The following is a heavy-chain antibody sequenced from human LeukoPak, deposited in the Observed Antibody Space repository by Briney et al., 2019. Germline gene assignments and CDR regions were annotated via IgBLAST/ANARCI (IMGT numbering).Heavy chain of an antibody. CDR3: ARGPSGIAVAGTGIGWFDY. Sequence: GGSLRLSCAASGFTFSDYYMSWIRQAPGKGLEWVSYISSSGSTIYYADSVKGRFTISRDNAKNSLYLQMNSLRAEDTAVYYCARGPSGIAVAGTGIGWFDYWGQGTLVTVSS. J-gene: IGHJ4*02. V-gene: IGHV3-11*01. CDR1: GFTFSDYY. CDR2: ISSSGSTI. D-gene: IGHD6-19*01.